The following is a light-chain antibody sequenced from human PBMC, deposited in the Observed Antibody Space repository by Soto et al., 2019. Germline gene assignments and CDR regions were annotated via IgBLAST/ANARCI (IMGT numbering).Light chain of an antibody. CDR2: QAS. V-gene: IGKV1-5*03. Sequence: DIQMTQSPSTLSASVGDRVTITCRASQSISSWLAWYQQKPGKAPKLLIYQASSLESEVPSRFSGSGSGTELTLVINSLQPDDFATYYCQQYYAYSWTFGQGTKVEIK. CDR1: QSISSW. J-gene: IGKJ1*01. CDR3: QQYYAYSWT.